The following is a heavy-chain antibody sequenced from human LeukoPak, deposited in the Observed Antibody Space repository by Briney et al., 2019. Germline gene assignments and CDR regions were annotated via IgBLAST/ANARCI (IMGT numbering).Heavy chain of an antibody. CDR1: GFTFSSYA. D-gene: IGHD2-2*02. Sequence: GGSLRLSCAASGFTFSSYAMSWVRQAPGKGLEWVSAISGSGGSTYYADSVKGRFTISRDSSKNTLYLQMNSLRAEDTAVYYCAKDGVECTSTSCYTYYYYYYMDVWGKGTTVTVSS. CDR2: ISGSGGST. CDR3: AKDGVECTSTSCYTYYYYYYMDV. J-gene: IGHJ6*03. V-gene: IGHV3-23*01.